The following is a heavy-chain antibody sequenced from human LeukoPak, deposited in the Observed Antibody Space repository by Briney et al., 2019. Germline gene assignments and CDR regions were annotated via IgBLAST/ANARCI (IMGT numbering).Heavy chain of an antibody. J-gene: IGHJ6*02. CDR3: ARGGAVAGTGYYGMDV. V-gene: IGHV1-69*04. CDR2: IIPILGIA. Sequence: ASVKVSCKASGGTFSSYAISWVRQAPGQGLEWMGRIIPILGIANYAQKFQGRVTITADKSTSTAYMELSSLRSEDTAVYYCARGGAVAGTGYYGMDVWGQGTTVTVSS. CDR1: GGTFSSYA. D-gene: IGHD6-19*01.